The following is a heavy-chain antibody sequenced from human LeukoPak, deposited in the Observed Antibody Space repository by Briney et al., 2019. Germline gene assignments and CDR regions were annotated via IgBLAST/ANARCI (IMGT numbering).Heavy chain of an antibody. CDR2: TYSGGTT. D-gene: IGHD6-13*01. Sequence: GGSLRLSCAASGFTVSSNYMSWVRQAPGKGLEWVSVTYSGGTTYYADSVKGRFTISRDNSKNTLYLQMNSLRAEDTAVYYCASSLYSSGWSLNSGAFDIWGQGTMVTVSS. CDR1: GFTVSSNY. J-gene: IGHJ3*02. V-gene: IGHV3-53*01. CDR3: ASSLYSSGWSLNSGAFDI.